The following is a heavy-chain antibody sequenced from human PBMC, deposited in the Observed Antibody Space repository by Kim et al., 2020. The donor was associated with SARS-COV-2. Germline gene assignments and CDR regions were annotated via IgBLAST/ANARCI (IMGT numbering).Heavy chain of an antibody. CDR2: INTGNGKI. CDR3: ARDTHVGSLLGAFDI. CDR1: GYSFTAYA. V-gene: IGHV1-3*04. Sequence: ASVKVSCRASGYSFTAYAIHWVRQVPGQGLEWMGWINTGNGKIQYSQNLQGRLTFIRDTSASTAYVELSSLMSEDTAVYYCARDTHVGSLLGAFDIWGQG. D-gene: IGHD1-26*01. J-gene: IGHJ3*02.